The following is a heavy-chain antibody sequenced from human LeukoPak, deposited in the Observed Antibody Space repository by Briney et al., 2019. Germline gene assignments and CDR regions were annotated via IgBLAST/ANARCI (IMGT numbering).Heavy chain of an antibody. Sequence: ASVKVSCKASGGTFSSYDISWVRQASGQGLEWMGGIMPMFGKTNYAQKFQGRVTTTADKATSTAYMELSSLRSEDTAVYYCAGGRTDIVVVPATLRNYYFDYWGQGTLVTVSS. CDR2: IMPMFGKT. CDR3: AGGRTDIVVVPATLRNYYFDY. CDR1: GGTFSSYD. V-gene: IGHV1-69*06. D-gene: IGHD2-2*01. J-gene: IGHJ4*02.